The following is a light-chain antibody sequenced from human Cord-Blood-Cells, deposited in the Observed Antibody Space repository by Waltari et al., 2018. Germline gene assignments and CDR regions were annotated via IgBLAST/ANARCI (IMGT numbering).Light chain of an antibody. J-gene: IGLJ3*02. V-gene: IGLV2-23*01. Sequence: QSALTQPPSLSGSPGQSITISCTGTSSDVGSYNLVSWYQQHHGKAPKPMIYEGSQRPSGVSNRFSGSKSGNTASLTISGLQAEDEADYYCCSYAGSSTWVFGGGTKLTVL. CDR3: CSYAGSSTWV. CDR1: SSDVGSYNL. CDR2: EGS.